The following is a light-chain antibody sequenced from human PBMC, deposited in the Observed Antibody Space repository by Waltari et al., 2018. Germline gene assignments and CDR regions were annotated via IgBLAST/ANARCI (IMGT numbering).Light chain of an antibody. CDR2: DVN. V-gene: IGLV2-14*03. CDR1: SNDVGGYKY. CDR3: SSYTSSTSVI. Sequence: QSALTQPASVSGSPGQSITISCTGTSNDVGGYKYVSWYQQHPGQAPKVLIYDVNNRPSGVSNRFSGSKAGNTASLTISGLQAEDEADYFCSSYTSSTSVIFGGGTKVTVL. J-gene: IGLJ2*01.